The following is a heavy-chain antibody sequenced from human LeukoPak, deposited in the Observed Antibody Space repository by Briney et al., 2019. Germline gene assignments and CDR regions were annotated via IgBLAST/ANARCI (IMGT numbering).Heavy chain of an antibody. CDR1: GFTFSSYS. D-gene: IGHD6-6*01. J-gene: IGHJ4*02. V-gene: IGHV3-21*01. CDR2: ISSSSSYI. Sequence: GGSLRLSCAASGFTFSSYSMNWVRQAPGKGLEWVSSISSSSSYIYYADSVKGRFTISRDNAKNSLYLQMNSLRAEDTAVYYCAKEMNSYSSSSGFNWGYFDYWGQGTLVTVSS. CDR3: AKEMNSYSSSSGFNWGYFDY.